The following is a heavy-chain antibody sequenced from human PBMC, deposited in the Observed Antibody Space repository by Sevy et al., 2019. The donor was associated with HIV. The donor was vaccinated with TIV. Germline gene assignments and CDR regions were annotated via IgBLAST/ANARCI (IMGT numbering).Heavy chain of an antibody. J-gene: IGHJ4*02. CDR3: ARDTLREKYGVYYFDY. CDR1: GGSISSYY. CDR2: IYYSGST. V-gene: IGHV4-59*01. Sequence: SETLSLTCTVSGGSISSYYWSWIRQPPGKGLEWIGYIYYSGSTNYNPSLKSRVTISVDTSENQFSLKLSSVTAADTAVYYCARDTLREKYGVYYFDYWGQGTLVTVSS. D-gene: IGHD4-17*01.